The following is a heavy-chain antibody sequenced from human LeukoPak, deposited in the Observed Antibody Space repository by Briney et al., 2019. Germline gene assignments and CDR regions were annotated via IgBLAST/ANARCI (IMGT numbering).Heavy chain of an antibody. CDR3: ARDLGMELDY. D-gene: IGHD1-14*01. CDR2: ISSSSSYI. J-gene: IGHJ4*02. Sequence: PGGSLRLSCAAFGFTFSSYTMNWVRQAPGKGLEWVSSISSSSSYIYYADSVKGRFTISRDNAKNSLYLQMNSLRAEDTAVYYCARDLGMELDYWGQGTLVTVSS. V-gene: IGHV3-21*01. CDR1: GFTFSSYT.